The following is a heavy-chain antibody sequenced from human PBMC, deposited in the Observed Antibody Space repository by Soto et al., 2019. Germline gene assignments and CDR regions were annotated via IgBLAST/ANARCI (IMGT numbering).Heavy chain of an antibody. CDR2: IYQSGST. CDR3: ARVDYDILTGYRFLGY. CDR1: SGSISSSNW. D-gene: IGHD3-9*01. Sequence: QVQLQESGPGLVKPSGTLSLTCAVSSGSISSSNWWSWVRQPPGKGLEWIGEIYQSGSTNYNPSLTGRLNRSVDKLKIQFSLKLSSVTAADTAVYYCARVDYDILTGYRFLGYWGQGPLVTVSS. J-gene: IGHJ4*02. V-gene: IGHV4-4*02.